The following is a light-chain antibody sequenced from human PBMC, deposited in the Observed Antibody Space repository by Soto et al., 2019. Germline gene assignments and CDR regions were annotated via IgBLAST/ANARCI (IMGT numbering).Light chain of an antibody. Sequence: DIQMTQSPSSLSASVGDTVTITCRASQGISNYLAWYQQKPGQVPNLLIYAASTLQSGVPSRFSGSGSGTDFTLPISRLRPEDVATYYCQKYNNAPRTFGQGTKVEI. CDR3: QKYNNAPRT. CDR1: QGISNY. J-gene: IGKJ1*01. CDR2: AAS. V-gene: IGKV1-27*01.